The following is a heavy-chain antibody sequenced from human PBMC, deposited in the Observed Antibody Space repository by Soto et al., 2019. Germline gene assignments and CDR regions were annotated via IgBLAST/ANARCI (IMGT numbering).Heavy chain of an antibody. CDR3: AREGMTVAHNWFDP. J-gene: IGHJ5*02. CDR1: AA. V-gene: IGHV6-1*01. Sequence: AAWNWIRQSPSRGLEWLGRTYYRSRWYNDYAVSVKSRITINPDTSKNQFSLQLNSVTPEDTAVYYCAREGMTVAHNWFDPWGQGTLVTVS. D-gene: IGHD6-19*01. CDR2: TYYRSRWYN.